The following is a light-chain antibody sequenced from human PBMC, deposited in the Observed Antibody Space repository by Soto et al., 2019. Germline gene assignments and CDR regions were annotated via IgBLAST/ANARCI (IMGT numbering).Light chain of an antibody. CDR1: SGSVSTSYY. J-gene: IGLJ2*01. Sequence: QTVVTQEPSFSVSPGGTVTLTCGLSSGSVSTSYYPSWYQQTPGQAPRTLIYTTNTRSSGVPDRFSGSILGNKAALTITGAQADDEAEYYCVLFLGNGIAVFGGGTKLTVL. V-gene: IGLV8-61*01. CDR2: TTN. CDR3: VLFLGNGIAV.